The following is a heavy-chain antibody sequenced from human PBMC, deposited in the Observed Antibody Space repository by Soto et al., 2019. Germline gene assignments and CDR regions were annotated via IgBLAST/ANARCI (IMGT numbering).Heavy chain of an antibody. J-gene: IGHJ4*02. V-gene: IGHV2-5*02. CDR1: GFSLTTRPVG. D-gene: IGHD1-1*01. Sequence: SGPTLVNPTQTLTLTCTFSGFSLTTRPVGVGWIRQPPGQALEWVALIYWDDDKRYNPSLKTRVTITKDTYKNQMVLTITNKEPVDTATYYCAHRQLYNGAWNEGTFDYWGQGALVTVSS. CDR3: AHRQLYNGAWNEGTFDY. CDR2: IYWDDDK.